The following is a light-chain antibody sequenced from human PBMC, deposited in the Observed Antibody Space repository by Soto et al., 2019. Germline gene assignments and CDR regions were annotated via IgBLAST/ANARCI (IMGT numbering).Light chain of an antibody. CDR1: SSDVGAYNY. J-gene: IGLJ1*01. CDR3: SSYTTSSTYV. CDR2: DVT. Sequence: QSALTQPASVSGSPGQSITISCTGTSSDVGAYNYVYWYQQHPGKAPKLMIYDVTNRPSGVSNRFSGSKSGYTASLTISGLQAEDEADYYCSSYTTSSTYVFGTGTTVTVL. V-gene: IGLV2-14*03.